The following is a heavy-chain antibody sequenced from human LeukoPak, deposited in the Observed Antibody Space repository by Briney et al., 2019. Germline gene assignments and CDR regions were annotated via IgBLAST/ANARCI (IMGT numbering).Heavy chain of an antibody. V-gene: IGHV1-2*02. CDR2: INPKTGDT. CDR1: GYSFIHYV. Sequence: ASVKVSCKASGYSFIHYVIHWVRQAPGQGLECMGWINPKTGDTKYVEKFQGRIIMTRDTSINTAYMELHRLSSDDTAMSYRARDFIMEDDQGWFDPWGQGTLITVSS. J-gene: IGHJ5*02. D-gene: IGHD2-8*01. CDR3: ARDFIMEDDQGWFDP.